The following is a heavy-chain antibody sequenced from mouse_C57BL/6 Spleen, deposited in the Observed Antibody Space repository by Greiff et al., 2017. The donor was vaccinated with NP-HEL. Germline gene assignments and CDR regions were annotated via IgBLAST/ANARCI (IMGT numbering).Heavy chain of an antibody. CDR3: AKDAWFAY. CDR1: GYTFTSYW. CDR2: INPSSGYP. Sequence: QVQLQQSGADLVKPGASVKLSCKASGYTFTSYWMHWVKQRPGQGLEWIGYINPSSGYPKYNQKFKDKATLTADKSSSTAYMQLSSLTYEDSAVYYCAKDAWFAYWGQGTLVTVSA. V-gene: IGHV1-7*01. J-gene: IGHJ3*01.